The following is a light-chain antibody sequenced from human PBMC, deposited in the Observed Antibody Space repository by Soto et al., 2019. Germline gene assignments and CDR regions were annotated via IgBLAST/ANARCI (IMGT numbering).Light chain of an antibody. J-gene: IGKJ5*01. V-gene: IGKV1-27*01. Sequence: DIPMTQSPSSLSASVGDRVTITCRASQDISVYLAWYQQKPGKVPKLLIYSASTLQSGVPSRFSGSGSGTDFTLTISSLQPEDVATYFWQKFNTAPLTFGQGTRLEIK. CDR2: SAS. CDR1: QDISVY. CDR3: QKFNTAPLT.